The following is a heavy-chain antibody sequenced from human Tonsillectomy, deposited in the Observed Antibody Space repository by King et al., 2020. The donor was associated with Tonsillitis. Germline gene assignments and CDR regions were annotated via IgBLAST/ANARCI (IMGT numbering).Heavy chain of an antibody. CDR2: ISYDGSKK. D-gene: IGHD2-8*01. Sequence: VQLVESGGGVVQPGRSLRLSCAASGFTFSSYAMHWVRQAPGKGLEWGAVISYDGSKKYYADSVKGRFTISRDNSKNTLYLQMNSLRAEDTAVYYCARGGRLCYCTNGGCYPFDYWGQGTLVTVSS. CDR3: ARGGRLCYCTNGGCYPFDY. CDR1: GFTFSSYA. J-gene: IGHJ4*02. V-gene: IGHV3-30*04.